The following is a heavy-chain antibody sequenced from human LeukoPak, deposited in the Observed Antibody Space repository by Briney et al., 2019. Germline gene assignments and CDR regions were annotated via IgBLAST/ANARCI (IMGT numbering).Heavy chain of an antibody. J-gene: IGHJ4*02. V-gene: IGHV3-11*01. D-gene: IGHD6-13*01. CDR2: ISSSGSTI. Sequence: KPGGSLRLSCAASGFTFSDYYMSWIRQAPGKGLEWVSYISSSGSTIYYADSVKGRFTISRDNSKNTLYLQMNSLRAEDTAVYYCAGAHSSSWYYFDYWGQGTLVTVSS. CDR1: GFTFSDYY. CDR3: AGAHSSSWYYFDY.